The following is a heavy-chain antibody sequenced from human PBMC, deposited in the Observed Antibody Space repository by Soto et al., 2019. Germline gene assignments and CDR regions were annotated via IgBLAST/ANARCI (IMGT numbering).Heavy chain of an antibody. CDR1: GYRFTSYW. Sequence: GESLKISCKGSGYRFTSYWTSWVRQMPGKGLEWMGRIDPEDSNTKYSPSFQGHVTMSADKSISTAHLHWSSLQASDTAIYYCARTDFGVGARRHCYSDLWGSGTLVTVSS. CDR3: ARTDFGVGARRHCYSDL. CDR2: IDPEDSNT. D-gene: IGHD4-17*01. V-gene: IGHV5-10-1*01. J-gene: IGHJ2*01.